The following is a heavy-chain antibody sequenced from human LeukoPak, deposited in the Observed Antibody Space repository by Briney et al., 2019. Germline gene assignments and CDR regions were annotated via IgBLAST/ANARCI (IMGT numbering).Heavy chain of an antibody. CDR3: SAGPSGWTEFFRH. CDR1: AFTLSDFT. CDR2: IRSKANNYAT. J-gene: IGHJ1*01. Sequence: PGGSLRLSCAAPAFTLSDFTIHWVRQASGKGLEWVARIRSKANNYATEYGASVKGRFTISRDDAKNTAYLQMNSLKTEDTAIYYCSAGPSGWTEFFRHWGQSTLVTVSS. V-gene: IGHV3-73*01. D-gene: IGHD6-19*01.